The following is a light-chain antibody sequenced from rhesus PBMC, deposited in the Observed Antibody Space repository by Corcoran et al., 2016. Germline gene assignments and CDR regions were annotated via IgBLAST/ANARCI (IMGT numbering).Light chain of an antibody. CDR1: NIGRNS. CDR2: YGE. J-gene: IGLJ1*01. CDR3: QVWDTSRDQYI. V-gene: IGLV3-36*02. Sequence: SSDLTQPPSVSVSPGQTARITCGGDNIGRNSVHWYQQKPPQAPVLVIYYGEEQPSGIPERFSGSKSDTIATLTISGVEAGDEADYFCQVWDTSRDQYIFGGGTRLTVL.